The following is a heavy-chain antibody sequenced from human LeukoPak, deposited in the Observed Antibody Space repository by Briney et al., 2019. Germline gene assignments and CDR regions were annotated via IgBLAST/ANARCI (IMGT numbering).Heavy chain of an antibody. V-gene: IGHV4-59*11. D-gene: IGHD3-10*01. CDR2: INYSGTT. CDR1: GGSFSSHY. Sequence: PSETLSLTCTVSGGSFSSHYWSWIRQPPGKGLERIGYINYSGTTNYNPSLKSRVIMSVDTSKNQFSLRLTSVTAADTAVYYCARGPEGSGSYIFDYWGQGTLVTVSS. J-gene: IGHJ4*02. CDR3: ARGPEGSGSYIFDY.